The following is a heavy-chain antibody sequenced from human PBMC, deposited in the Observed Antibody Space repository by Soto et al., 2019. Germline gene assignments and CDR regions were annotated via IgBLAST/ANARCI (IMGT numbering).Heavy chain of an antibody. CDR3: SRAKSDGYGSGSPYGMDV. J-gene: IGHJ6*02. CDR2: IIPIFGTA. D-gene: IGHD3-10*01. Sequence: SVKVSCKVSGGTFSSYAISWVRQAPGQGLEWMGGIIPIFGTANYAQKFQGRVTITADESTSTAYMELSSLRSEDTAVYYCSRAKSDGYGSGSPYGMDVWGQGTTVTVSS. V-gene: IGHV1-69*13. CDR1: GGTFSSYA.